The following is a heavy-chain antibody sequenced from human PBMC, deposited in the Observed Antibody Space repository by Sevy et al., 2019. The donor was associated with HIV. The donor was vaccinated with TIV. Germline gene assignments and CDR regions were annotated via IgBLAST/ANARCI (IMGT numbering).Heavy chain of an antibody. CDR2: IKTNTGNP. D-gene: IGHD2-2*01. J-gene: IGHJ6*02. V-gene: IGHV7-4-1*02. CDR1: GYTFTSYV. CDR3: ARGECSSSSCYYYYGMDV. Sequence: ASVKVSCKASGYTFTSYVMNWVRQAPGQGLEWMGWIKTNTGNPTYAQGFTGRFVFSLDTSVSTAYLQISSLKAEDTAVYYCARGECSSSSCYYYYGMDVWGQGATVTVSS.